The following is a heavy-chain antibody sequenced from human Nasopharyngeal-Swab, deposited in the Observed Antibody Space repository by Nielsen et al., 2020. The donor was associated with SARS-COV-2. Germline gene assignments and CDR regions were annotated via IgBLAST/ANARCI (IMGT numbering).Heavy chain of an antibody. D-gene: IGHD2-15*01. J-gene: IGHJ4*02. Sequence: GESLKISCAASGFTFSTYTMTWVRQAPGKGLEWVSAITGSGGSTYYADSVKGRFTISRDNSKNTLYLQMNSLGAEDTAVYYCAKDLVGAANWGQGTLVTVSS. CDR3: AKDLVGAAN. CDR1: GFTFSTYT. CDR2: ITGSGGST. V-gene: IGHV3-23*01.